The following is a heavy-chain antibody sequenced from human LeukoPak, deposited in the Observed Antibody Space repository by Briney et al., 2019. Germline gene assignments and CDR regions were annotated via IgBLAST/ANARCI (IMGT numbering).Heavy chain of an antibody. Sequence: SQTLSLTCAISGDSVSRNTAGWNWIRQSPSRGLEWLGRTYYRSKWYSDFAPSVRNRITINPDTSKNQFSLQLNSVTPEDTAVYYCAREEITMVRGVMYYNMDVWGKGTTVTISS. CDR1: GDSVSRNTAG. V-gene: IGHV6-1*01. CDR3: AREEITMVRGVMYYNMDV. D-gene: IGHD3-10*01. CDR2: TYYRSKWYS. J-gene: IGHJ6*03.